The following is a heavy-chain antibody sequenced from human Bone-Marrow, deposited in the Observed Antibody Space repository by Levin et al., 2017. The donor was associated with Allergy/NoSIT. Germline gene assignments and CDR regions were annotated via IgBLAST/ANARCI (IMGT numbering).Heavy chain of an antibody. Sequence: SQTLSLTCTVSGGSISGYYWSWLRQPPGKGLEWIGYIYYSGSTKYNPSLKSRVTISVDTSKNQFSLKLSSVTAADTAVYYCARDRTITTTGETYYYGMDGWGQGTTVTVSS. CDR3: ARDRTITTTGETYYYGMDG. CDR2: IYYSGST. D-gene: IGHD7-27*01. CDR1: GGSISGYY. V-gene: IGHV4-59*01. J-gene: IGHJ6*02.